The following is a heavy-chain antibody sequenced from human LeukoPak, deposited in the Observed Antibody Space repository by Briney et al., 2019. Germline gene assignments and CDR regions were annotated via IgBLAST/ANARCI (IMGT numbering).Heavy chain of an antibody. CDR3: ARRGYSEAFDP. V-gene: IGHV4-39*01. J-gene: IGHJ5*02. CDR2: IYYSGST. Sequence: SETLSLTCTVSGGSISSSSYYWGWIRQPPGKGLEWIGSIYYSGSTYYNPSLKSRVTISVDTSKNQFSLKLSSVTAADTAVYYCARRGYSEAFDPWGQGTLVTVSS. CDR1: GGSISSSSYY. D-gene: IGHD5-18*01.